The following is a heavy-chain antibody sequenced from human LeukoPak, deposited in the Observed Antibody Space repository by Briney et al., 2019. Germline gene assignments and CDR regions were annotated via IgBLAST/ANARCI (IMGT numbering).Heavy chain of an antibody. V-gene: IGHV7-4-1*02. CDR1: GYTFTSYA. Sequence: GASVTVSCKASGYTFTSYAMNWVRQAPGQGLEWMGWINTNTGNPTYAQGFTGRFVFSLDTSVSTAYLQISSLKAEDTAVYYCASLPTPYCSSTSCHDYWGQGTLVTVSS. J-gene: IGHJ4*02. D-gene: IGHD2-2*01. CDR2: INTNTGNP. CDR3: ASLPTPYCSSTSCHDY.